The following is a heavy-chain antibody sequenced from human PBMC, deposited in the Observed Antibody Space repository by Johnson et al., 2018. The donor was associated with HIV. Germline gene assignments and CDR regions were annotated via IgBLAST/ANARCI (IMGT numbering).Heavy chain of an antibody. CDR1: GFAFSTYD. CDR2: IGTRSDT. CDR3: AREDTPFGFPHEGDAFDI. D-gene: IGHD3-16*01. V-gene: IGHV3-13*01. Sequence: VQLVESGGALVQPGGSTRLSCVASGFAFSTYDMHWVRQVPGKGLEWVGAIGTRSDTYYPAAVKGRFTISRENARNSLYLQMNSLRVEDTAVYYCAREDTPFGFPHEGDAFDIWGQGTRVTVFS. J-gene: IGHJ3*02.